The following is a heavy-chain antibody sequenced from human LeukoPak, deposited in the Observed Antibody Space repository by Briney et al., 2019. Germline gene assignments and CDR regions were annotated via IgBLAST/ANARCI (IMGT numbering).Heavy chain of an antibody. CDR2: IYYSGST. CDR3: IGYCSGSSCYRFDY. D-gene: IGHD2-2*03. V-gene: IGHV4-39*07. J-gene: IGHJ4*02. CDR1: GASISSSSYY. Sequence: SETLSLTCTVSGASISSSSYYWGWIRQPPGKGLEWIGSIYYSGSTYYNPSLKSRVTISVDTSKNQFSLKLSSVTAADTAVYYAIGYCSGSSCYRFDYWGQGTLVTVSS.